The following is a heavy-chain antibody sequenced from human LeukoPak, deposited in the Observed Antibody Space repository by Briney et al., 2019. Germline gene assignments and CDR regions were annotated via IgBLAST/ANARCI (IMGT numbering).Heavy chain of an antibody. D-gene: IGHD1-14*01. CDR1: GFTFDAYA. V-gene: IGHV3-43*02. J-gene: IGHJ6*02. Sequence: GGSLRLSCAASGFTFDAYAMHCVRQAPGKGLEWVSLISGDGANTYYADSVKGRFTISRDNSKNSLYLQMNSLRTEDTALYYCAKGKSNHGDYGMDVWGQGTTVTVSS. CDR2: ISGDGANT. CDR3: AKGKSNHGDYGMDV.